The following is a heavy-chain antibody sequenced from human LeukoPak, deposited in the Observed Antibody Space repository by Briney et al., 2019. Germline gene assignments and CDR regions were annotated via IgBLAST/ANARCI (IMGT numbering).Heavy chain of an antibody. V-gene: IGHV3-7*01. J-gene: IGHJ4*02. CDR3: ARSPEVIVVVLAAMYYFDY. CDR1: GFTFSSYW. CDR2: IKQDGSEK. Sequence: GGSLRLSCAASGFTFSSYWMSWVRQAPGKGLEWVANIKQDGSEKYYVDSVKGRFTISRDNAKNSLYLQMNSLRAEDTAVYYCARSPEVIVVVLAAMYYFDYWGQGTLVTVSS. D-gene: IGHD2-2*01.